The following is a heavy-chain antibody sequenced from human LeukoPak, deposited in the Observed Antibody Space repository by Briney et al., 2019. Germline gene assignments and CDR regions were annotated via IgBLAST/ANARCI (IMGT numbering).Heavy chain of an antibody. Sequence: QPWGSLRLSCAASGFTFNSYALTWVRQAPGKGLESVSTISGSGRSTFYAGSVKGRFTISRDNSKNTLYLQMNSLRAEDTAVYYCAKDRAAMGDFDYWGQGTLVTVSS. CDR1: GFTFNSYA. CDR3: AKDRAAMGDFDY. J-gene: IGHJ4*02. D-gene: IGHD5-18*01. V-gene: IGHV3-23*01. CDR2: ISGSGRST.